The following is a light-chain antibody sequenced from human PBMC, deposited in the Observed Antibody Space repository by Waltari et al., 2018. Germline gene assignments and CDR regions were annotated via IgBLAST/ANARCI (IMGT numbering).Light chain of an antibody. V-gene: IGKV3-11*01. J-gene: IGKJ5*01. Sequence: EIVLTQSPATLSLSPGDRATITCRASQSVSIYLAWYQQKPGQAPRLLIYNASNRATGIPARFSGSGSGTDFTLTISSLEPEDIAVYYCQHRFNWPPVTFGQGTRVEIK. CDR3: QHRFNWPPVT. CDR2: NAS. CDR1: QSVSIY.